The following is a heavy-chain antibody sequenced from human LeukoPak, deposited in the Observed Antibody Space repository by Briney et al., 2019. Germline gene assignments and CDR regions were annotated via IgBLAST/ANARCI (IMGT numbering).Heavy chain of an antibody. CDR3: ARDRPNYYGSDGHYYRRDGDY. Sequence: GGSLRLSCAASGFTFSIYAMSWVRQAPGKGLQWVSSITSRGESTWYVDSVEGRLTITRDNSENTLYLQMHSLRAEDTAVYYCARDRPNYYGSDGHYYRRDGDYWGRGTLVSVSS. D-gene: IGHD3-22*01. J-gene: IGHJ4*02. CDR1: GFTFSIYA. CDR2: ITSRGEST. V-gene: IGHV3-23*01.